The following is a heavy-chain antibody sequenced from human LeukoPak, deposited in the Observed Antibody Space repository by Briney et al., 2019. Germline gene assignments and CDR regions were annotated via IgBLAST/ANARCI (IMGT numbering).Heavy chain of an antibody. J-gene: IGHJ4*02. D-gene: IGHD3-16*01. CDR2: INYSGSS. CDR1: GGSSSGYY. CDR3: AKVRYAYMGVDL. V-gene: IGHV4-34*01. Sequence: PSETLSLTCRAYGGSSSGYYWSWVRQAPGKGLEWIGEINYSGSSNYRRALMSRVIISVDTSKNQFSLKLRTVTAADTAVYYCAKVRYAYMGVDLWGQGTQVTVSS.